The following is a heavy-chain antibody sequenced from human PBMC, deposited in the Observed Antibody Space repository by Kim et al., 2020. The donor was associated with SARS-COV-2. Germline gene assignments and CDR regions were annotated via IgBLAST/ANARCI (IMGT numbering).Heavy chain of an antibody. Sequence: GGSLRLSCAASGFTFSSYWMNWVRQAPGKGLEWVANINQGGSEKYSVYSVKGRFTISRDNAKNPVYLQMNSLTAEATAVYYCLRGALLHWCQGFLVTASS. CDR2: INQGGSEK. J-gene: IGHJ4*02. V-gene: IGHV3-7*04. CDR1: GFTFSSYW. CDR3: LRGALLH. D-gene: IGHD2-15*01.